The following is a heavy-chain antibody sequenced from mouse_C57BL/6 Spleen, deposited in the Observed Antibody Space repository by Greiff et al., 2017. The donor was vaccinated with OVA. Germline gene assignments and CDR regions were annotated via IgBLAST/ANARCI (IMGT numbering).Heavy chain of an antibody. V-gene: IGHV1-74*01. Sequence: VQLQQPGAELVKPGASVKVSCKASGYTFTSYWMHWVKQRPGQGLEWIGRIHPSDSDTNYNQKFKGKATFTVDKSSSTSYMQLSSLKSEDTAVDFCAIYPDFDVWGTGTTVTVSS. J-gene: IGHJ1*03. CDR3: AIYPDFDV. CDR1: GYTFTSYW. CDR2: IHPSDSDT.